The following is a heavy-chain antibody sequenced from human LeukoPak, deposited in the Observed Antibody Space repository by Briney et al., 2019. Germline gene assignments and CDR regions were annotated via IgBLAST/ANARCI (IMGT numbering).Heavy chain of an antibody. Sequence: PGGSLRLSCAASGFTFSSYGMHWVRQAPGKGLEWVAVIWYDGSNKYYADPVKGRFTISRDNSKNTLYLQMNSLRAEDTAVYYCAKPRGYSYGPFDYWGQGTLVTVSS. D-gene: IGHD5-18*01. V-gene: IGHV3-33*06. CDR1: GFTFSSYG. CDR2: IWYDGSNK. CDR3: AKPRGYSYGPFDY. J-gene: IGHJ4*02.